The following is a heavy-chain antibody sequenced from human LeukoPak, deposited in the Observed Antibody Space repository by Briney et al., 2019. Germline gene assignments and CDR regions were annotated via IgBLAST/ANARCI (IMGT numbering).Heavy chain of an antibody. CDR1: GFTFSSYG. J-gene: IGHJ4*02. D-gene: IGHD3-10*01. CDR2: ISYDGSNK. CDR3: AKDSLLLWFGELGIDY. V-gene: IGHV3-30*18. Sequence: GGSLRLSCAASGFTFSSYGMHWVRQAPGEGLEWVAVISYDGSNKYYADSVKGRFTISRDNSKNTLYLQMNSLRAEDTAVYYCAKDSLLLWFGELGIDYWGQGTLVTVSS.